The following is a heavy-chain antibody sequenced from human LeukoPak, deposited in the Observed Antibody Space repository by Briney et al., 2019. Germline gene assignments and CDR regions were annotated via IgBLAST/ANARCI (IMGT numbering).Heavy chain of an antibody. Sequence: ASVKVSCKASGGTFSSYAISWVRQAPGQGLEWMGRIIPILGIANYAQKFQGRVTITADKSTSTAYMELSSLRSEDTAVYYCARGTSGGDRNYWGQGTLVTVSS. J-gene: IGHJ4*02. CDR1: GGTFSSYA. CDR3: ARGTSGGDRNY. V-gene: IGHV1-69*04. D-gene: IGHD2-21*02. CDR2: IIPILGIA.